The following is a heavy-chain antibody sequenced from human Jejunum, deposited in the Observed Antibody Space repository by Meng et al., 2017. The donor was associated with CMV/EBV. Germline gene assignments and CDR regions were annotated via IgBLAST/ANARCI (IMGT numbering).Heavy chain of an antibody. CDR1: TFSDYA. V-gene: IGHV3-30*02. CDR2: IRFNGNDK. CDR3: GKALWGSNSWYPTSDY. Sequence: TFSDYAMTWVRQAPGKGLEWVAFIRFNGNDKYYADSVKGRFTISRDNSKNTLYLRMISLRAGDTAVYYCGKALWGSNSWYPTSDYWGQGALVTVSS. D-gene: IGHD2-2*01. J-gene: IGHJ4*02.